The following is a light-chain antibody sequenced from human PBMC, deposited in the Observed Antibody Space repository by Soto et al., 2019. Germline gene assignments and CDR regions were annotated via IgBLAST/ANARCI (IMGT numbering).Light chain of an antibody. J-gene: IGLJ2*01. Sequence: QSALTQPASVSGSPGQSITISCTGTSSDVGAYNFVSWYQQHPGKAPKLIFYEVSNRPPGLSDRFSGSKSGTTASLTISGLQAEDEADYFCSSYTTNKTILFGGGTK. CDR3: SSYTTNKTIL. CDR1: SSDVGAYNF. CDR2: EVS. V-gene: IGLV2-14*01.